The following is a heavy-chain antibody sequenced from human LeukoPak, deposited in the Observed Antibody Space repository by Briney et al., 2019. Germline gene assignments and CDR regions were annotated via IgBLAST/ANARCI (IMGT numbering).Heavy chain of an antibody. J-gene: IGHJ4*02. CDR3: TRGGESAAGTFDY. CDR1: GFTFSSYS. V-gene: IGHV3-21*01. CDR2: ISSSDFI. D-gene: IGHD6-13*01. Sequence: GGSLRLSCAASGFTFSSYSMAWVRQAPGRGLEWVSSISSSDFIYYADSVQGRFTISRDNAKNSLYLQMNSLRAGDTAVYYCTRGGESAAGTFDYWGQGTLVTVSS.